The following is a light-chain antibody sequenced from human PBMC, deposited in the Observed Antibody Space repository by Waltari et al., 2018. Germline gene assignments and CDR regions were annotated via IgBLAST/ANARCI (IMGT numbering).Light chain of an antibody. V-gene: IGLV2-14*01. J-gene: IGLJ1*01. CDR1: SADVGGYNY. CDR2: EVS. Sequence: QSALTQPASVSGSPGQSITIFCTGTSADVGGYNYVSWYQQYPGKAPQLMIYEVSFRPSGISKRFSGSKSGNTATLTISGLQAEDESDYYCSSKTSASGVFGTGTTVTVL. CDR3: SSKTSASGV.